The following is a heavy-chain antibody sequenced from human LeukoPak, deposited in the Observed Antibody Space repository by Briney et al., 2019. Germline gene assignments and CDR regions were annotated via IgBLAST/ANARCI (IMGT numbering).Heavy chain of an antibody. V-gene: IGHV5-51*01. CDR1: GYTFTSYW. CDR3: ARQGGSYGYFDY. D-gene: IGHD1-26*01. CDR2: IYPGDSDT. Sequence: HGESLKISCTGSGYTFTSYWIGWVRQMPGKGLEWMGIIYPGDSDTRYSPSSQGQVTISADKSINTACLQWSSLKASDTAMYYCARQGGSYGYFDYWGQGTLVTVS. J-gene: IGHJ4*02.